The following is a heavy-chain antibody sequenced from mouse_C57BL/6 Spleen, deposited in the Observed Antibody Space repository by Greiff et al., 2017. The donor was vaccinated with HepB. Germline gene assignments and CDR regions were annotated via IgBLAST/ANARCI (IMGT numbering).Heavy chain of an antibody. J-gene: IGHJ2*01. CDR2: IYPGGGYT. D-gene: IGHD4-1*01. CDR3: ARKLGPYFDY. V-gene: IGHV1-63*01. CDR1: GYTFTNYW. Sequence: QVHVKQSGAELVRPGTSVKMSCKASGYTFTNYWIGWAKQRPGHGLEWIGDIYPGGGYTNYNEKFKGKATLTADKSSSTAYMQFSSLTSEDSAIYYCARKLGPYFDYWGQGTTLTVSS.